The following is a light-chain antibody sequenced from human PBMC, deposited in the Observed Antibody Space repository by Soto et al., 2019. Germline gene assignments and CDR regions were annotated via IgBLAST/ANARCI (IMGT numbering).Light chain of an antibody. Sequence: LTQSHGTLSLSSGDRATLSCRASQSVSINLAWYQQKPGQAPRLLIYGASNRATGIPDRFSGSGSGTDFTLTISRLEPEDFAVYYCQQYGSSGTFGQGTKVAIK. CDR2: GAS. CDR3: QQYGSSGT. V-gene: IGKV3-20*01. CDR1: QSVSIN. J-gene: IGKJ1*01.